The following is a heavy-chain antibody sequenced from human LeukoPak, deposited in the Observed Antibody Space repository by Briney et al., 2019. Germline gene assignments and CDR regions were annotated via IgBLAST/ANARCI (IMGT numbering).Heavy chain of an antibody. CDR1: GFTFSSYG. D-gene: IGHD1-26*01. J-gene: IGHJ4*02. Sequence: GRSLSLSCAASGFTFSSYGMHWVRQAPGKGLEWVAVIWYDGSNKYYADSVKGRFTISRDNSKNTLYLQMNSLRAEDTAVYYCAASKWELLRVFDYWGQGTLVTVSS. CDR3: AASKWELLRVFDY. CDR2: IWYDGSNK. V-gene: IGHV3-33*01.